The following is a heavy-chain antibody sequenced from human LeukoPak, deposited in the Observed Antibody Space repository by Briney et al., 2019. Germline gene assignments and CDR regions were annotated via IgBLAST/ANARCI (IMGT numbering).Heavy chain of an antibody. CDR2: IYYSGST. Sequence: PSETLSLTCTVSGGSISSGGYYWSWIRQHPGKGLEWIGYIYYSGSTYYNPSLKSRVTISVDTSKNQFSLKLSSVTAADTAVYFRARVSGGVYSFDIWGPGTMVTVSS. CDR1: GGSISSGGYY. V-gene: IGHV4-31*03. D-gene: IGHD2-8*02. J-gene: IGHJ3*02. CDR3: ARVSGGVYSFDI.